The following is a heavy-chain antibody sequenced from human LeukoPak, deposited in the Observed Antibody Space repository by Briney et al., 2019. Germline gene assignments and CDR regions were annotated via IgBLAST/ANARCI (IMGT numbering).Heavy chain of an antibody. D-gene: IGHD5-12*01. J-gene: IGHJ4*02. Sequence: PSETLSLTCTVSGGSISSYYWSWIRQPPGKGLEWIGEINHSGSTNYNPSLKSRVTISVDTSKNQFSLKLSSVTAADTAVYYCATRDGYKTYYFDYWGQGTLVTVSS. CDR1: GGSISSYY. V-gene: IGHV4-34*01. CDR2: INHSGST. CDR3: ATRDGYKTYYFDY.